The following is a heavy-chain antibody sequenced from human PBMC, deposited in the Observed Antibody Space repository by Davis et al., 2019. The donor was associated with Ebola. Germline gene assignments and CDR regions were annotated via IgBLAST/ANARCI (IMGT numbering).Heavy chain of an antibody. J-gene: IGHJ6*02. V-gene: IGHV1-69*13. CDR3: AREATVTTDYYGMDV. Sequence: SVKVSCKASGGTFSSYAISWVRQAPGQGLEWMGGIIPIFGTANYAQKFQGRVTITADESTSTAYMELSSLRSEDTAVYYCAREATVTTDYYGMDVWGQGTTVTVSS. D-gene: IGHD4-17*01. CDR1: GGTFSSYA. CDR2: IIPIFGTA.